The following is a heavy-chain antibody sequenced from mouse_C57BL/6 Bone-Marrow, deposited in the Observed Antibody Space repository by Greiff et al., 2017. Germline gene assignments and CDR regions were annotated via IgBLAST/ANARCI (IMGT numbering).Heavy chain of an antibody. CDR1: GYSITSGYY. V-gene: IGHV3-6*01. D-gene: IGHD4-1*01. J-gene: IGHJ2*01. CDR3: ARVDWVDLDY. Sequence: EVKLVESGPGLVKPSQSLSLTCSVTGYSITSGYYWNWIRQFPGNKLEWMGYISYDGSNNYNPSLKNRISITRDTSKNQFFLKLKSVTTEDTATYYCARVDWVDLDYWGQGTTLTVSS. CDR2: ISYDGSN.